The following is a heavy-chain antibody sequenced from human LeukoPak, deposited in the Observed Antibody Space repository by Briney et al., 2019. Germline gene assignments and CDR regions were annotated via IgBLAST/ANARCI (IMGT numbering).Heavy chain of an antibody. Sequence: PSETLSHTCAVYGGSFSGYYWSWIRQPPGKGLEWIGEINHSGSTNYNPSLKSRVTISVDTSKNQFSLKLSSVTAADTAVYYCAADSSGYYYYWGQGTLVTVSS. D-gene: IGHD3-22*01. CDR2: INHSGST. CDR3: AADSSGYYYY. CDR1: GGSFSGYY. V-gene: IGHV4-34*01. J-gene: IGHJ4*02.